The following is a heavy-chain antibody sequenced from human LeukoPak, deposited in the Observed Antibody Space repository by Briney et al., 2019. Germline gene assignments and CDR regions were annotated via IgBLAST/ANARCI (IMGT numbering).Heavy chain of an antibody. V-gene: IGHV1-2*02. J-gene: IGHJ5*02. Sequence: GASVKVSCKASGYAFTGYYIHWVRQAPGQGLEWMGWINPNSGGTNYAQKFQGRVTMTRDTSISTAYMELSRLRSDDTAVYYCARDRSGAYYDSSGYWFDPWGQGTLVTVSS. CDR1: GYAFTGYY. CDR3: ARDRSGAYYDSSGYWFDP. D-gene: IGHD3-22*01. CDR2: INPNSGGT.